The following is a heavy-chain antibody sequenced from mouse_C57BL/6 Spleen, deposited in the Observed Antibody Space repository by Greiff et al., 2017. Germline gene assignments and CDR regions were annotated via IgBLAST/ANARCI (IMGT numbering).Heavy chain of an antibody. V-gene: IGHV1-81*01. CDR3: AREGGNLAWFAY. Sequence: QVQLQQSGAELARPGASVKLSCKASGYTFTSYGISWVKQRTGQGLEWIGEIYPNSGGTKYNEKFKSKATLTVDKPSSTAYMQLSSLTSEDAAFYYCAREGGNLAWFAYWGQGTLVTVSA. J-gene: IGHJ3*01. CDR2: IYPNSGGT. CDR1: GYTFTSYG.